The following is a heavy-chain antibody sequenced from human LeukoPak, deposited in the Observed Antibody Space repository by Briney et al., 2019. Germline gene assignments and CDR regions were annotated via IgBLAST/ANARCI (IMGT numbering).Heavy chain of an antibody. V-gene: IGHV1-2*06. CDR3: AREEYSSGWGSYWYFDL. D-gene: IGHD6-19*01. J-gene: IGHJ2*01. Sequence: ASVKVSCKASGYTFTVYYMHWVRQAPGQGLEWMGRINPNSGGTNYAQKFQGRVTMTRDTSISTAYLELSRLRSDDTAVYYCAREEYSSGWGSYWYFDLWGRGTLVTVSS. CDR2: INPNSGGT. CDR1: GYTFTVYY.